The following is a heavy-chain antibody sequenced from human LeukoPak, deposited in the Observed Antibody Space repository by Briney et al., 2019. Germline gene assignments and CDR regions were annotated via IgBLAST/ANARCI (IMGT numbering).Heavy chain of an antibody. J-gene: IGHJ4*02. D-gene: IGHD2/OR15-2a*01. CDR3: ATLRGANIAVFDS. CDR2: IHYSGPT. Sequence: SETLSLTCTVSGGSISSDYWSWIRQPPGKGLEWIGYIHYSGPTNYNPSLESRVTISVDTSKNQFSLKLSSVTAADTALYYCATLRGANIAVFDSWGQGALVTVSS. CDR1: GGSISSDY. V-gene: IGHV4-59*08.